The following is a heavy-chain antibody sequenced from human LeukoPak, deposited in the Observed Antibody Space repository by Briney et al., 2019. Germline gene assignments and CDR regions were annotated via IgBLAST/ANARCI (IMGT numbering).Heavy chain of an antibody. CDR3: AKNSDDWSDLDEFEY. J-gene: IGHJ4*02. CDR2: IRYDGSNK. Sequence: GGSLTLSCAASGFTFSSYGMHWVRQAPGKGLEWVAFIRYDGSNKYYADSVKGRFTISRDNSKNTLYLQMNSLRAEDTAVYYCAKNSDDWSDLDEFEYWGQGTLVTVSS. D-gene: IGHD1-1*01. V-gene: IGHV3-30*02. CDR1: GFTFSSYG.